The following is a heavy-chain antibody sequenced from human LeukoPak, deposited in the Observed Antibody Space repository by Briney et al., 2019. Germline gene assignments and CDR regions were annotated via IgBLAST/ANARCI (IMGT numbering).Heavy chain of an antibody. CDR2: IRYDGSNK. CDR1: GFTFSSYG. V-gene: IGHV3-30*02. CDR3: AKVLGGNTQNWFDP. D-gene: IGHD4-23*01. Sequence: GGSLRLSCAASGFTFSSYGMHWVRHAPGKGLEWVAFIRYDGSNKYYADSVKGRFTISRDNSKNTLYLQMNSLRAEDTAVYYCAKVLGGNTQNWFDPWGQGTLVTVSS. J-gene: IGHJ5*02.